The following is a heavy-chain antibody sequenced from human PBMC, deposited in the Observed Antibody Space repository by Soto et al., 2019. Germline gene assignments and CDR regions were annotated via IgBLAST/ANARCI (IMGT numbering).Heavy chain of an antibody. V-gene: IGHV4-39*01. CDR1: GGSIISSSYY. D-gene: IGHD3-16*01. CDR2: IYYSGYT. Sequence: SETLCVTGTVSGGSIISSSYYWVWIRQPPGKGLEWIGSIYYSGYTYYNPSLKSRVTISVDTSKNQFSLKLSSVTAADTAVYYCARHNGPLYVGYYYDMDVWGQGTTVT. CDR3: ARHNGPLYVGYYYDMDV. J-gene: IGHJ6*02.